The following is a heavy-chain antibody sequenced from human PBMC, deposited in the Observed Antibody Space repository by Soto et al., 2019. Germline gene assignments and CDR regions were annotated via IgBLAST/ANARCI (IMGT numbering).Heavy chain of an antibody. CDR3: AKGMVPDQ. Sequence: LSXTASGFSFRQYAMVWVRQAPGKGLEWVSAITATGTHYADSVKGRFTISRDSSKSTLYLDINNLRVEDTAVYYCAKGMVPDQWGQGTLITVSS. V-gene: IGHV3-23*01. CDR2: ITATGT. J-gene: IGHJ5*02. CDR1: GFSFRQYA. D-gene: IGHD6-13*01.